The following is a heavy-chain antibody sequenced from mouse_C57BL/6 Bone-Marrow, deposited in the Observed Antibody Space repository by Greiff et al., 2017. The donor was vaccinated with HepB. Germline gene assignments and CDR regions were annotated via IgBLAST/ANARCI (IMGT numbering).Heavy chain of an antibody. CDR2: IRSKSNNYAT. V-gene: IGHV10-1*01. J-gene: IGHJ4*01. CDR3: VRQDTTVVENYAMDY. Sequence: EVQVVESGGGLVQPKGSLKLSCAASGFSFNTYAMNWVRQAPGKGLEWVARIRSKSNNYATYYADSVKDRFTISRDDSESMLYLQMNNLKTEDTAMYYCVRQDTTVVENYAMDYWGQGTSVTVSS. CDR1: GFSFNTYA. D-gene: IGHD1-1*01.